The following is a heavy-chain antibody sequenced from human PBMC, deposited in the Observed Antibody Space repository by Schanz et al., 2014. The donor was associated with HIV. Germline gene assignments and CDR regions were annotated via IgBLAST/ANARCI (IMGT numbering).Heavy chain of an antibody. V-gene: IGHV3-23*01. CDR3: ARVANWDYYGMDV. J-gene: IGHJ6*02. CDR1: GFTFSSDA. CDR2: ISRTGGST. D-gene: IGHD3-16*01. Sequence: EVRLLESGGGLVQPGGSLRLSCAAFGFTFSSDAMSWVRQAPGKGLEWVSSISRTGGSTYYADSVKGRFTISRDNSKNTLYLQMNSLRAEDTAVYYCARVANWDYYGMDVWGRGTTVTVSS.